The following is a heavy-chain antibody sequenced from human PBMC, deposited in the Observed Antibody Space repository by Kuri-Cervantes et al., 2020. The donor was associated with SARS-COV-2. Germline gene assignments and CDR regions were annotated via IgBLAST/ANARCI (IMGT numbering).Heavy chain of an antibody. CDR3: AREGAFDNYYYYYMDV. Sequence: LSLTCAASGFTFSSYAMSWVRQAPGKGLEWVSAISGSGGSTYYADSVKGRFTISRDNSKNTLYLQMNSLRAEDTAVYYCAREGAFDNYYYYYMDVWGKGTTVTVSS. J-gene: IGHJ6*03. CDR1: GFTFSSYA. CDR2: ISGSGGST. V-gene: IGHV3-23*01. D-gene: IGHD1-26*01.